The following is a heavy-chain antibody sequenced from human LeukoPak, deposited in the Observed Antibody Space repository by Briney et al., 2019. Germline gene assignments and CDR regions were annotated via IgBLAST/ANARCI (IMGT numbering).Heavy chain of an antibody. Sequence: GGTLRLSCAASGFTFSSYGMSWVRQAPRKRLEWVSAISGSGGSTYYADSVKGRFTISRDNSKNTLYLQMNSLRAEDTAVYYCAKESEYYYGSGSYYGPFDYWGQGTLVTVSS. CDR3: AKESEYYYGSGSYYGPFDY. J-gene: IGHJ4*02. D-gene: IGHD3-10*01. V-gene: IGHV3-23*01. CDR2: ISGSGGST. CDR1: GFTFSSYG.